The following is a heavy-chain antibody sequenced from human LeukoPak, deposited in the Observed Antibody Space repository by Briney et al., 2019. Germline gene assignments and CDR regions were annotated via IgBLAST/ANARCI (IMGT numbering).Heavy chain of an antibody. CDR2: ISWNSDSV. J-gene: IGHJ6*02. CDR1: GFPFDDYG. CDR3: ARAGGSRYYYAMDV. Sequence: SLRLSCAASGFPFDDYGMHWVRQAPGKGLEWVSGISWNSDSVGYADSVKGRFTISRDNAENSLYLQMNSLRAEDTAFYYCARAGGSRYYYAMDVWGQGTTVTVSS. D-gene: IGHD3-16*01. V-gene: IGHV3-9*01.